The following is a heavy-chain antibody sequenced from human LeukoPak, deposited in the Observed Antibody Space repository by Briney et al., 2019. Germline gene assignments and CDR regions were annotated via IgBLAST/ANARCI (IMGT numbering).Heavy chain of an antibody. CDR1: GGSIGTTYY. CDR3: ARSYYGSGSYYH. CDR2: IYYNGNT. V-gene: IGHV4-39*07. D-gene: IGHD3-10*01. Sequence: SETLSLTCSVSGGSIGTTYYWGVIRQPPGKGLEWIAAIYYNGNTYYKPSLKSRVTMSVDTSKNQFSLKLSSVTAADTAVYYCARSYYGSGSYYHWGQGTLVTVSS. J-gene: IGHJ5*02.